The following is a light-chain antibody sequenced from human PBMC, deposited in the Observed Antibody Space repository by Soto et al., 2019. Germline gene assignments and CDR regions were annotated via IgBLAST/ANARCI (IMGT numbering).Light chain of an antibody. CDR2: SNN. V-gene: IGLV1-44*01. Sequence: QSVLTQPPSASGTPGQRVTISCSGSTSNIGSNTVNWYQQLPGTAPKLLIYSNNQRPSEVPDRFSGSKSGTSASLAISGLQSEDEAEYYCAAWDDSLNAWVFGGGTKVTVL. CDR1: TSNIGSNT. J-gene: IGLJ3*02. CDR3: AAWDDSLNAWV.